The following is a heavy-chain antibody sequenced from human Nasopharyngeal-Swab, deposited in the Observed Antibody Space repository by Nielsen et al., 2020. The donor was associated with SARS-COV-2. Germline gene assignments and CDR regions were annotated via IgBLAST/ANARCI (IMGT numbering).Heavy chain of an antibody. Sequence: GESLKISCAASGFTFSGYAMHWVSQGPDKRLEWVGIISYDGTSKSYTDSVTGRFTMSRDNSQNTLFLHMTSLNVEDTAVYYCAREYFGEFHWGQGTPVTVSS. D-gene: IGHD3-10*01. CDR2: ISYDGTSK. J-gene: IGHJ4*02. V-gene: IGHV3-30*03. CDR3: AREYFGEFH. CDR1: GFTFSGYA.